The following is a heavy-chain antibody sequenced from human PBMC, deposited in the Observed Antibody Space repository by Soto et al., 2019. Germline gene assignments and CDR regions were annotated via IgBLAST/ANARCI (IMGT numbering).Heavy chain of an antibody. Sequence: SETLSLTCRVSGGSISTGVWSWTGVRDHPGKGLEWIGDIYYRGTTSYNPSLGSRVTISRDTSKNQVSLKVNSVTAADTAVYYCARVSAGGPRWFASRGQGVRVTVS. CDR1: GGSISTGVWS. CDR3: ARVSAGGPRWFAS. CDR2: IYYRGTT. J-gene: IGHJ5*01. D-gene: IGHD6-13*01. V-gene: IGHV4-31*03.